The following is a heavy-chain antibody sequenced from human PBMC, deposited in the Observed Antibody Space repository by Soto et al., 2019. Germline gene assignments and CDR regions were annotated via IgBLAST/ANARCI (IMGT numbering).Heavy chain of an antibody. Sequence: QVHLVQSGGGAVQPGGSLRLSCAASGFTFSSYGMHWVRQAPGKGLEWVAVIWYDGSKIYYADSVKGRFTISRDNSKSRLYLQMNSLRAEDTAVYYCARPLEQHQLGFGMDVWGQGSPVTVSS. D-gene: IGHD6-13*01. CDR2: IWYDGSKI. CDR1: GFTFSSYG. J-gene: IGHJ6*01. V-gene: IGHV3-33*01. CDR3: ARPLEQHQLGFGMDV.